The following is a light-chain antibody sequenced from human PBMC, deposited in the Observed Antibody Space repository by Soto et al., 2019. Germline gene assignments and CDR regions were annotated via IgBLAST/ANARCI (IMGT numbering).Light chain of an antibody. J-gene: IGLJ3*02. CDR3: HSYDRSLRPGV. CDR1: SSNIAAGYD. V-gene: IGLV1-40*01. CDR2: GNT. Sequence: QSVLTQPPSVSGAPGQRVSISCTGSSSNIAAGYDVQWYQQLPGTAPKLLIYGNTYRLSGVPDRFSGSKSGTSASLAITGLQAGDEADYYCHSYDRSLRPGVFGGGTKLTVL.